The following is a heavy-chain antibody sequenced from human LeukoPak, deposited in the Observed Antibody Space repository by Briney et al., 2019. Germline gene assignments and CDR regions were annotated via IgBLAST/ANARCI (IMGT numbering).Heavy chain of an antibody. CDR3: ARGIVVVPAAIDY. J-gene: IGHJ4*02. V-gene: IGHV3-33*01. CDR2: IWYDGSNK. Sequence: GGSLRLSCAASGFTFSSYGMHWVRQAPGEGLEWVAVIWYDGSNKYYADSVKGRFTISRDNSKNTLYLQMNSLRAEDTAVYYCARGIVVVPAAIDYWGQGTLVTVSS. D-gene: IGHD2-2*01. CDR1: GFTFSSYG.